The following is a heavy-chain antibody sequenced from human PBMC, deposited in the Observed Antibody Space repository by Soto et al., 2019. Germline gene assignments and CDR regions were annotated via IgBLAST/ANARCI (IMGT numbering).Heavy chain of an antibody. Sequence: QVQLVQSGAEVKKPGASVKVSCKASGYTFISYGISWVRQAPGQGLEWMGWISAYNGNTNYAQQVQGRVTMTTDTSTSTAYMELKSLRSDDTALYYCARDFVPGRMVRGVSAFDIWGQGTMVTVSS. J-gene: IGHJ3*02. D-gene: IGHD3-10*01. CDR3: ARDFVPGRMVRGVSAFDI. V-gene: IGHV1-18*04. CDR2: ISAYNGNT. CDR1: GYTFISYG.